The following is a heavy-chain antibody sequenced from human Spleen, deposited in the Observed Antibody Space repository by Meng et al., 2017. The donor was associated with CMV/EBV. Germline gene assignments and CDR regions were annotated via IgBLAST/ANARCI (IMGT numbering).Heavy chain of an antibody. V-gene: IGHV1-69*05. CDR1: GGTFSRYA. D-gene: IGHD2-2*01. CDR2: IIPIFGTA. Sequence: SGGTFSRYAISWVRQAPGQGLEWMGGIIPIFGTANYAQKFQGRVTITTDESTSTAYMELSSLRSEDTAVYYCAIYQLTSDYYYGMDVWGQGTTVTVSS. CDR3: AIYQLTSDYYYGMDV. J-gene: IGHJ6*02.